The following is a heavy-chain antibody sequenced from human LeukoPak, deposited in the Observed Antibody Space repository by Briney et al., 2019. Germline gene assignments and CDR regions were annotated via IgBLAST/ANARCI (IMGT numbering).Heavy chain of an antibody. CDR3: ARDQGAWFEELDFDY. Sequence: SETLSLTCTVSGGSISSYYWSWIRQPPGKGLEWIGYIYYSGSTNYNPSLKSRVTISVDTSKNQFSLKLSSVTAADTAVYYCARDQGAWFEELDFDYWGQGTLVTVSS. CDR2: IYYSGST. CDR1: GGSISSYY. D-gene: IGHD3-10*01. V-gene: IGHV4-59*01. J-gene: IGHJ4*02.